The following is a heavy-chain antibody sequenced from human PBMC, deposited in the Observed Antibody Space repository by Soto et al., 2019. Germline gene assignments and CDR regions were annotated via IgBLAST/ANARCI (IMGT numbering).Heavy chain of an antibody. Sequence: SETLSLTCTVSGGSISSGGYYWSWIRQHPGKGLEWIGYIYYSGSTYYNPSLKSRVTISVDTSKNQFSLKLSSVTAADTAVYYCARGQYYDFWSGPTGGWFDPWGQGTLVTVS. CDR2: IYYSGST. CDR1: GGSISSGGYY. V-gene: IGHV4-31*03. J-gene: IGHJ5*02. D-gene: IGHD3-3*01. CDR3: ARGQYYDFWSGPTGGWFDP.